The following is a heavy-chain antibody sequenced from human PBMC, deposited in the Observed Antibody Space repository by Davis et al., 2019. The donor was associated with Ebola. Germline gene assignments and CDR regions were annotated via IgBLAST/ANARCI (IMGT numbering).Heavy chain of an antibody. J-gene: IGHJ5*02. V-gene: IGHV4-39*06. Sequence: MPSETLSLTCLVSAVSVSSINYNWIWIRQSPGKGLEWLGKILFSGGADSKPSPRGRLPISLDKSKNQVPLRLTSVTAADTAVYFCAGASDGAIDHWGQGTLVTVSS. CDR3: AGASDGAIDH. CDR2: ILFSGGA. D-gene: IGHD1-26*01. CDR1: AVSVSSINYN.